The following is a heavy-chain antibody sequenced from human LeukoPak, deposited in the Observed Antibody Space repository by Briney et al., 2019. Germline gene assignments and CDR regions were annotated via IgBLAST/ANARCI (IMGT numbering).Heavy chain of an antibody. Sequence: QPGGSLRLSCAASGFTFSSYEMNLVRQAPGKGLERVSYISSSGSTIYYADSVKGRFTISRDNAKNSLYLQMNSLRAEDTAVYYCARVAGSYSPAFDIWGQGTMVTVSS. CDR2: ISSSGSTI. J-gene: IGHJ3*02. CDR1: GFTFSSYE. V-gene: IGHV3-48*03. CDR3: ARVAGSYSPAFDI. D-gene: IGHD1-26*01.